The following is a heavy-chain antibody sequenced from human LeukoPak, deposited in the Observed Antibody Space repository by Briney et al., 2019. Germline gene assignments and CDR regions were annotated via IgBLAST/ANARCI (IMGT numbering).Heavy chain of an antibody. CDR3: ASGVVTKPRWAFDI. J-gene: IGHJ3*02. V-gene: IGHV3-23*01. D-gene: IGHD3-3*01. CDR1: RFTFSEYA. CDR2: IGGDARSP. Sequence: PGGSLRLSCAAFRFTFSEYAMHWVRQAPGKGLEWVSVIGGDARSPYYADSVKGRFTISRDNSKNTLYLQMNSLRAEDTAVYYCASGVVTKPRWAFDIWGQGTMVTVSS.